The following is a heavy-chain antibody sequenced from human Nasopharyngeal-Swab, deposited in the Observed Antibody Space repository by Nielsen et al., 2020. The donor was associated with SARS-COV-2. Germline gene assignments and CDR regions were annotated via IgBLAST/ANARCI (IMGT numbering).Heavy chain of an antibody. Sequence: SVKVSCKASGYTFTDYYMHWVRQAPGQGLDWMGWINPNSGGTNYAQKFQGRVTMTRDTSISTAYMDLSTLRSDDTAVYYCARGIADFDYWGQGTLVTVSS. CDR2: INPNSGGT. D-gene: IGHD6-13*01. V-gene: IGHV1-2*02. CDR3: ARGIADFDY. CDR1: GYTFTDYY. J-gene: IGHJ4*02.